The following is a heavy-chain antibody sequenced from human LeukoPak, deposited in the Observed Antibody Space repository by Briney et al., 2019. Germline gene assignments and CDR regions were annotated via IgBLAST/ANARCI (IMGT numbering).Heavy chain of an antibody. Sequence: PSETLSLTCTVSGGSISSSSYYWGWIRQPPGKGLEWIGSIYYSGSTYYNPSLKSRVTISVDTSKNQSSLKLSSVTAADTAVYYCARRCSSTGCLDYWGQGTLVTVSS. CDR1: GGSISSSSYY. V-gene: IGHV4-39*01. CDR2: IYYSGST. D-gene: IGHD2-2*01. CDR3: ARRCSSTGCLDY. J-gene: IGHJ4*02.